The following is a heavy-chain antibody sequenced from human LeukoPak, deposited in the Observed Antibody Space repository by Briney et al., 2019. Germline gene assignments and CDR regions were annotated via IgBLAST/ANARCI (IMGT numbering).Heavy chain of an antibody. CDR1: GFTFSSYS. D-gene: IGHD6-13*01. Sequence: PGGSLRLSCAASGFTFSSYSMNWVRQSPGKGLEWVSQISRTSTTIYYADSVKGRFTISRDNAKNSVYLQMNSLRAEDTAVYYCAKVVAAAGTSAFDIWGQGTMVTVSS. V-gene: IGHV3-48*01. CDR2: ISRTSTTI. CDR3: AKVVAAAGTSAFDI. J-gene: IGHJ3*02.